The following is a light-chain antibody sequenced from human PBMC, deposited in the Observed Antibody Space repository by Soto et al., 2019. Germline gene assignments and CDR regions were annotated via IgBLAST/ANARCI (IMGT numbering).Light chain of an antibody. Sequence: EIVMTQSPATLSASPGEGATLSCKAGQNVYNNLAWYQQRPGQPPRLLIYDASTRATGISARFSGSGYGTKFTLTISSLQSEGFAVYFCQQCRNWPLTFGGGTKVDIK. CDR2: DAS. CDR3: QQCRNWPLT. J-gene: IGKJ4*01. V-gene: IGKV3-15*01. CDR1: QNVYNN.